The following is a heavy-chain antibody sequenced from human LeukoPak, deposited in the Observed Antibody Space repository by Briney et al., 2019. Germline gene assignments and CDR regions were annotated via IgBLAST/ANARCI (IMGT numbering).Heavy chain of an antibody. Sequence: GGSLRLSCAASAFTFSTYELNWVRQAPGKGLEWISYISSSGSIINYADSVKGRFTISRDNAKNSLYLQMNSLRAEDTAVYYCARGATRRSSGAFDIWGQGTMVTVSS. CDR3: ARGATRRSSGAFDI. D-gene: IGHD6-6*01. J-gene: IGHJ3*02. V-gene: IGHV3-48*03. CDR1: AFTFSTYE. CDR2: ISSSGSII.